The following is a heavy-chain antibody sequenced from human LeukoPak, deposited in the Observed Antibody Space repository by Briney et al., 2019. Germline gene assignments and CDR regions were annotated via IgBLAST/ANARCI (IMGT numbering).Heavy chain of an antibody. J-gene: IGHJ6*03. Sequence: ASEKVSCKASGHTFTSYDINWVRQATGQGLEWMGWMNPNSGNTGYAQKFQGRVTMTRNTSISTAYMELSSLRSEDTAVYYCARIGAMVRGVKHYYYYRDVCGKGTTVTVSS. D-gene: IGHD3-10*01. V-gene: IGHV1-8*01. CDR1: GHTFTSYD. CDR2: MNPNSGNT. CDR3: ARIGAMVRGVKHYYYYRDV.